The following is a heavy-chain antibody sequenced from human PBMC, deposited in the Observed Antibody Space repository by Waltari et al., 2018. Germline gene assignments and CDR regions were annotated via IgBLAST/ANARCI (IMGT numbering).Heavy chain of an antibody. J-gene: IGHJ3*02. Sequence: EVQLVESGGGLVQPGGSLRLSCAASGFTFSSYWMTWCRQAPGKGLEWVANIKQDGSGKSYCDSVKGRFVISRDNAENSLSLQMNSLKAEDTAVYYCARPFRSGWYDGSFDIWGQGTMVTVSS. CDR1: GFTFSSYW. D-gene: IGHD6-19*01. CDR2: IKQDGSGK. CDR3: ARPFRSGWYDGSFDI. V-gene: IGHV3-7*01.